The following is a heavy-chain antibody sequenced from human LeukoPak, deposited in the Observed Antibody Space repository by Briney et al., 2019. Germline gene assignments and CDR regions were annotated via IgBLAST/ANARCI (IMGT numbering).Heavy chain of an antibody. Sequence: GGSLRLSCAASGFTVRSNYMSWVRQAPGNGLEWASVIYSGGTTYYPDSVKGRFTISRDNSKNTVYLQMNSLRAEDTAVYYCARGTIYSPRGEDFWGQGTLVTVSS. D-gene: IGHD5-12*01. CDR1: GFTVRSNY. J-gene: IGHJ4*02. V-gene: IGHV3-53*01. CDR3: ARGTIYSPRGEDF. CDR2: IYSGGTT.